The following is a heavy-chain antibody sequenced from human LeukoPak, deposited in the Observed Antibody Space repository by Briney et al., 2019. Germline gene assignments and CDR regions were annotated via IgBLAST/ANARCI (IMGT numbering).Heavy chain of an antibody. J-gene: IGHJ3*02. CDR1: GFTFSSYG. CDR3: ARGCGGDCLMRAFDI. Sequence: GALRLSCAASGFTFSSYGMHWVRQAPGKGLEWVAVIWYDGSNKYYADSVKGRFTIPRDNSKNTLYLQMNSLRAEDTAVYYCARGCGGDCLMRAFDIWGQGTMVTVSS. V-gene: IGHV3-33*01. CDR2: IWYDGSNK. D-gene: IGHD2-21*02.